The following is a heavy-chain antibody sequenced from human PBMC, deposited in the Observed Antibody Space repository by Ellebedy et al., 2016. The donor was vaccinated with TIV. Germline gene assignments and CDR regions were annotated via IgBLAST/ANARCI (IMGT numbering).Heavy chain of an antibody. CDR2: IYSGGAT. J-gene: IGHJ4*02. Sequence: LSLTCAASAFTVGHNYMAWVRQAPGKGLEWVSLIYSGGATHYADSVKGRFTISRDSSKNTLYLQMNSLRAEDTAVYYCMRRWSWGQGTLVTVSS. V-gene: IGHV3-66*04. D-gene: IGHD2-15*01. CDR1: AFTVGHNY. CDR3: MRRWS.